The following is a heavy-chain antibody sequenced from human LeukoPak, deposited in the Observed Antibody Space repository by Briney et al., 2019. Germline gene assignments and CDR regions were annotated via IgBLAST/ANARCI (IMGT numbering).Heavy chain of an antibody. D-gene: IGHD2-2*01. CDR2: ISAYNGNT. V-gene: IGHV1-18*01. Sequence: GASVKVSCKASGYTFTSYGISWVRQAPGQGLEWMGWISAYNGNTNYAQKVQGRVTMTTDTSTSTAFMELRSLRSDDTAVYFCTRDRRSASPNWFDPWGQGTLVTVSS. CDR3: TRDRRSASPNWFDP. CDR1: GYTFTSYG. J-gene: IGHJ5*02.